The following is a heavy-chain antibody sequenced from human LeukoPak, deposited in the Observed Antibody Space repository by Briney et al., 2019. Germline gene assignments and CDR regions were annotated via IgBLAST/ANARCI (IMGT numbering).Heavy chain of an antibody. J-gene: IGHJ4*02. D-gene: IGHD1-14*01. CDR1: GYTFTSYA. CDR2: MSPNSGNT. Sequence: ASVKVSCKASGYTFTSYAIHWVRQAPGQRLEWMGWMSPNSGNTGYAQKFQGRITMTRDTSISTAYMELSSLRSEDTAVYYCARNLYNTGDFESWGQGTLVTVSS. V-gene: IGHV1-8*01. CDR3: ARNLYNTGDFES.